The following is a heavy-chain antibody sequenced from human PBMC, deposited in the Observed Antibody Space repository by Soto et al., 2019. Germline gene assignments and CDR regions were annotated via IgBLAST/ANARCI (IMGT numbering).Heavy chain of an antibody. J-gene: IGHJ6*02. CDR3: ARDGIAAAGLYYYYGMDV. CDR2: MNPNSGNT. Sequence: QVQLVQSGAEVKKPGASVKVSCKASGSTFTSYDINWVRQATGQGLEWMGWMNPNSGNTGYAQKFQGRVTMTRNTSISTAYMELSSLRSEDTAVYYCARDGIAAAGLYYYYGMDVWGQGTTVTVSS. V-gene: IGHV1-8*01. D-gene: IGHD6-13*01. CDR1: GSTFTSYD.